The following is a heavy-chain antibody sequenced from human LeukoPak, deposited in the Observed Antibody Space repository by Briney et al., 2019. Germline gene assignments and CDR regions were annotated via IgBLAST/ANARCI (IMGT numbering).Heavy chain of an antibody. V-gene: IGHV1-2*02. Sequence: GASVKVSCKASGYTFTGYYMHWVRQAPGQGLEWTGWIDPNSGDTNYVQKFQGRVTMTRDTSITTAYMELSRLTSDDTAVYYCARDYDILTQWGQGTLVTVSS. CDR2: IDPNSGDT. CDR3: ARDYDILTQ. J-gene: IGHJ4*02. D-gene: IGHD3-9*01. CDR1: GYTFTGYY.